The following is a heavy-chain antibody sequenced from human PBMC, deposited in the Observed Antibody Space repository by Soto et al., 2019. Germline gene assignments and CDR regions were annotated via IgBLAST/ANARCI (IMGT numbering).Heavy chain of an antibody. D-gene: IGHD2-2*02. V-gene: IGHV4-34*01. CDR3: ARGRRVLPAAIRRGEFDY. Sequence: QVQLQQWGAGLLKPSETLSLTCAVYGGSFSGYYWSWIRQPPGKGLEWIGEINHSGSTNYNPSLNSRVTISVDTSKNQFSLTLSSVTAADTAVYYCARGRRVLPAAIRRGEFDYWGQGTLVTVSS. CDR1: GGSFSGYY. CDR2: INHSGST. J-gene: IGHJ4*02.